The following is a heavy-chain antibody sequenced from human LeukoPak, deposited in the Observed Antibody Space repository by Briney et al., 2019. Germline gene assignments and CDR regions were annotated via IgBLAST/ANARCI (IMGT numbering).Heavy chain of an antibody. CDR1: GFTFSSYA. D-gene: IGHD5-12*01. CDR2: ISGSGDTT. Sequence: GGSLRLSCEASGFTFSSYAMSWVGQAPGKGLEWVSVISGSGDTTYYADSVRGRFTISRDNSKNTLYLQMNSLSAEDTAVYYCAKDSIVAMIRGYFDYWGQGTLVTVSS. CDR3: AKDSIVAMIRGYFDY. V-gene: IGHV3-23*01. J-gene: IGHJ4*02.